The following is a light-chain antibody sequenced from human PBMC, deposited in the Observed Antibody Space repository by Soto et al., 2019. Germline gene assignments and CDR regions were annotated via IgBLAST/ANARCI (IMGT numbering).Light chain of an antibody. CDR1: QSVSSSY. V-gene: IGKV3-20*01. CDR3: QQYGSSPPIFT. CDR2: GAF. Sequence: EIVLTQSPGTLSLSPGERATLSCRASQSVSSSYLAWYQQKPGQAPRLLIYGAFSRATGIPDRFSGSGSGTDFTLTISRLEPEDFAVYYCQQYGSSPPIFTFGPGTKVDIK. J-gene: IGKJ3*01.